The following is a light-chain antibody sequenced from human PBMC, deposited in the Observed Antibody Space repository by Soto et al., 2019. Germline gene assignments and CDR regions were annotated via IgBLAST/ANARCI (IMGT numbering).Light chain of an antibody. CDR2: GTS. CDR3: QQYNSYWT. CDR1: QRISTY. J-gene: IGKJ1*01. Sequence: DIQVTQSLSSLSASVGDRVTXXCLASQRISTYLIWYQQKPGKATKLLIYGTSSLQSGVTSRFSGSGSGKEFTLTISSLQPDDFATYYCQQYNSYWTFGQGTKVDI. V-gene: IGKV1-5*01.